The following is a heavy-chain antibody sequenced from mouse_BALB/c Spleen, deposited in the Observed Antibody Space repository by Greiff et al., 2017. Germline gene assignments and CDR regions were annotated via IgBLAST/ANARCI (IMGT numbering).Heavy chain of an antibody. CDR3: ARNSETSGSSLYYFDY. V-gene: IGHV2-2*02. J-gene: IGHJ2*01. CDR1: GFSLTSYG. CDR2: IWSGGST. Sequence: QVQLKQSGPGLVQPSQSLSITCTVSGFSLTSYGVHWVRQSPGKGLEWLGVIWSGGSTDYNAAFISRLSISKDNSKSQVFFKMNSLQANDTAIYYCARNSETSGSSLYYFDYWGQGTTLTVSS. D-gene: IGHD1-1*01.